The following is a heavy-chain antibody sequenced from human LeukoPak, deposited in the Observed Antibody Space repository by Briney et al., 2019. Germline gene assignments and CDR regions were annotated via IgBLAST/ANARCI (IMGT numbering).Heavy chain of an antibody. CDR3: ARDNSLRNWNDRRGMDV. D-gene: IGHD1-1*01. J-gene: IGHJ6*02. V-gene: IGHV1-18*01. CDR2: ISTYNGNT. Sequence: GASVKVSCKASGYTFTTYGISWVRQAPGQGLEGMGWISTYNGNTNSAQKLQGRVTMTTDTSTTTAYMELRSLRSDDTAVYFCARDNSLRNWNDRRGMDVWGQGTTVTVSS. CDR1: GYTFTTYG.